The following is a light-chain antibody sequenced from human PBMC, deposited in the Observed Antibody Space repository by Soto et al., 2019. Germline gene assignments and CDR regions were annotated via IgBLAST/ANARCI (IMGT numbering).Light chain of an antibody. CDR2: DVS. J-gene: IGLJ1*01. V-gene: IGLV2-11*01. CDR1: SSDVGGYNY. CDR3: CSNAGSYKV. Sequence: QSVLTQPRSVSGSPGQSVTISCTGTSSDVGGYNYVSWYQQHPGKAPKLMIYDVSKRPSGVPDRFSGSKSGNPASLTISGLQAEDEADYYCCSNAGSYKVFGTGTKLTVL.